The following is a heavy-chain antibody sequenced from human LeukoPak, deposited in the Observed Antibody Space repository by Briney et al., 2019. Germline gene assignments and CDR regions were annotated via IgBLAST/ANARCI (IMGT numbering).Heavy chain of an antibody. CDR1: GGSISSYY. J-gene: IGHJ3*02. V-gene: IGHV4-59*01. Sequence: SETLSLTCTVSGGSISSYYWSLIRQPPGKGLEWIGYIYYSGSTNYNPSLKSRVTISVDTSKNQFSLKLSSVTAADTAVYYCAREGIQLWPTHAFDIWGQGTMVTVSS. CDR2: IYYSGST. CDR3: AREGIQLWPTHAFDI. D-gene: IGHD5-18*01.